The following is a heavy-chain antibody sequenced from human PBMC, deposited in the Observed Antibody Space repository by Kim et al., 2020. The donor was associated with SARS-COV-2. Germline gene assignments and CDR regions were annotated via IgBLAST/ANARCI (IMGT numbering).Heavy chain of an antibody. CDR2: IYSGAGST. Sequence: GGSLRLSCAASGFTFSRFSMRWVRQAPGKGLEWVSVIYSGAGSTYYADSVKGRFTISRDNSMNTLYLQMNSLRAEDTAVYFCAKGFEALDIWGQGTMVTVSS. V-gene: IGHV3-23*03. CDR3: AKGFEALDI. J-gene: IGHJ3*02. CDR1: GFTFSRFS.